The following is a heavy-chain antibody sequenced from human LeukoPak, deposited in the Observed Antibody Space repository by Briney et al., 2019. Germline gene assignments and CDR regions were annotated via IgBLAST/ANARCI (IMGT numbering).Heavy chain of an antibody. Sequence: SETLSLTCTVSGGSISSYYWSWIRQPPGKGLEWIGYIYYSGSTNYNPSLKSRVTISVDTSKNQFSLKLSSVTAADTAVYYCARHRSRYCSSTSCPDIYYYYYMDVWGKGTTVTVSS. CDR3: ARHRSRYCSSTSCPDIYYYYYMDV. CDR2: IYYSGST. CDR1: GGSISSYY. J-gene: IGHJ6*03. V-gene: IGHV4-59*08. D-gene: IGHD2-2*01.